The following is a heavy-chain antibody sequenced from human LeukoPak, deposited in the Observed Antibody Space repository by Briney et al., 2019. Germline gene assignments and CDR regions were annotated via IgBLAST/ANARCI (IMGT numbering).Heavy chain of an antibody. V-gene: IGHV4-38-2*01. CDR2: IYHSGST. CDR1: GYSISSGYY. Sequence: SETLSLTCAVSGYSISSGYYWGWIRQPPRKGLEWIGSIYHSGSTYYNPSLKSRVTISVDTSKNQFSLKLSSVTAADTAVYYCARLDCSSTSCYTGMAWFDPWGQGTLVTVSS. CDR3: ARLDCSSTSCYTGMAWFDP. D-gene: IGHD2-2*02. J-gene: IGHJ5*02.